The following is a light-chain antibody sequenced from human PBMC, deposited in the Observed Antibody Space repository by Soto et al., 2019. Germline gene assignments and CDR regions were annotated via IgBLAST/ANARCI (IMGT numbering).Light chain of an antibody. V-gene: IGLV2-14*01. CDR1: SSDVGGYNY. CDR3: SSYTSSSIDYV. Sequence: QSVLTQPASVSGSPGQSITISCTGTSSDVGGYNYVSWYQQHPGKAPKLMIYEVSNRPAGVSNRFSGSKSDNTASLTIPGLQAEDEADYYCSSYTSSSIDYVFGTGTKLTVL. CDR2: EVS. J-gene: IGLJ1*01.